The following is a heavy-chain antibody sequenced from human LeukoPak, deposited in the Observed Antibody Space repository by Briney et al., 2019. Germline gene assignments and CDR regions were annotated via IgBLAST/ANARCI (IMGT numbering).Heavy chain of an antibody. CDR2: INPNSGGT. V-gene: IGHV1-2*02. CDR3: ARARYYHSPNGAFDI. CDR1: GYTFTSYG. J-gene: IGHJ3*02. D-gene: IGHD3-22*01. Sequence: ASVKVSCKASGYTFTSYGISWVRQAPGQGLEWMGWINPNSGGTNYAQKFQGRVTMTRDTSISTAYMELSRLRSDDTAVYYCARARYYHSPNGAFDIWGQGTMVTVSS.